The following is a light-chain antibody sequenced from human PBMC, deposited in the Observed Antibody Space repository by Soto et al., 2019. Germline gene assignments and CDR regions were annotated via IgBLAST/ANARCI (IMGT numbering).Light chain of an antibody. Sequence: DXQMTQSPSTLSASVGDRVTITCRASQSISSWLAWYQQKPGKAPKLLIYKASSLESGVPSRFSGSGSGTEFTLTISSLQPDDFATYYCQQYNSYSLTFGGGTKVDIK. CDR3: QQYNSYSLT. V-gene: IGKV1-5*03. CDR1: QSISSW. CDR2: KAS. J-gene: IGKJ4*01.